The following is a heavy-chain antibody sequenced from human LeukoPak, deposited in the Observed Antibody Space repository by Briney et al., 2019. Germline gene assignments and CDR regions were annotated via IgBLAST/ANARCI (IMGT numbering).Heavy chain of an antibody. CDR1: GFTFSSYW. CDR2: INTDGSST. V-gene: IGHV3-74*01. CDR3: ARDGYCSSGTCYGKDY. Sequence: PGGSLRLSCAASGFTFSSYWMHWVRQAPGKGLVWVSRINTDGSSTSYADSVKGRFTISRDNPKNTLYLQMNSLRAEDTAVYYCARDGYCSSGTCYGKDYWGQGTLVTVSS. D-gene: IGHD2-15*01. J-gene: IGHJ4*02.